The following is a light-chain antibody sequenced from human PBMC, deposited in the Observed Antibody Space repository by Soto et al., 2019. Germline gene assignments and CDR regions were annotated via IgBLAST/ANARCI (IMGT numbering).Light chain of an antibody. Sequence: DIQMSQSPSTLSASIGDRVAITCRASDNIGPWVAWYQQKPGKAPKLLIYKASTLETGAPSRFSGSGSGTEFTLTISSMQPDDFATFYCQQYNGYSRTFGQGIKVDI. CDR2: KAS. J-gene: IGKJ1*01. V-gene: IGKV1-5*03. CDR3: QQYNGYSRT. CDR1: DNIGPW.